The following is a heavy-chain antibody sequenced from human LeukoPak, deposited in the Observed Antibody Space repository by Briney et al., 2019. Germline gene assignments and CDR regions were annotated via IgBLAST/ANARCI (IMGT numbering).Heavy chain of an antibody. Sequence: SETLSLTCTVSGGSISSRIYYWGWIRQPPGKGLEWIGYIYYSGSTNYNPSLKTRVTISVDTSKNQFSLKLSSVTAADTAVYYCARSPWIPSTVGDYWGQGTLVTVSS. D-gene: IGHD5-18*01. J-gene: IGHJ4*02. CDR1: GGSISSRIYY. CDR3: ARSPWIPSTVGDY. V-gene: IGHV4-61*05. CDR2: IYYSGST.